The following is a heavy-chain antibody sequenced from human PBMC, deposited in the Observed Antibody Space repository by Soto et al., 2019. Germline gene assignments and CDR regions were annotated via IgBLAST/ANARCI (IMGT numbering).Heavy chain of an antibody. CDR2: IYYSGST. CDR1: GGSISSYY. J-gene: IGHJ3*02. V-gene: IGHV4-59*12. Sequence: SETLSLTCTVSGGSISSYYWSWIRQPPGKGLEWIGCIYYSGSTNYNPSLKSRVTISVDTSKNQFSLKLSSVTAADTAVYYCARGGISRVRDAFDIWGQGTMVTVSS. D-gene: IGHD2-15*01. CDR3: ARGGISRVRDAFDI.